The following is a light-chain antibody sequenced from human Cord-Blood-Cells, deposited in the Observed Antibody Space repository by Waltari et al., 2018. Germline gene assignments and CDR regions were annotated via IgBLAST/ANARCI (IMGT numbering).Light chain of an antibody. CDR3: CSYAGSYPWV. CDR1: SSDVGGYNY. J-gene: IGLJ1*01. CDR2: DVS. V-gene: IGLV2-11*01. Sequence: QSALTQPRSVSGSPGQSVTISCTGTSSDVGGYNYVPWYQQHPGKAPKLMIYDVSKRPPGVPDRFSGARSGNTASLTISGLQAEDEADYFCCSYAGSYPWVCGTGTKVTVL.